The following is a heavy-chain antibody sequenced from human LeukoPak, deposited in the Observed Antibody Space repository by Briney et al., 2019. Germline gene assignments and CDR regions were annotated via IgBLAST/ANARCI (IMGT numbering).Heavy chain of an antibody. CDR1: GYTFTSYY. V-gene: IGHV1-46*01. CDR3: ARGDSRLWDYYYGMDV. D-gene: IGHD3-22*01. Sequence: ASVKVSCKASGYTFTSYYMHWVRQAPGQGLEWMGVINPSGGRTSYAQKFQGRVTMTRDTSTSTVYMYLSSLRSEDTAVYYCARGDSRLWDYYYGMDVWGQGTTVTVSS. J-gene: IGHJ6*02. CDR2: INPSGGRT.